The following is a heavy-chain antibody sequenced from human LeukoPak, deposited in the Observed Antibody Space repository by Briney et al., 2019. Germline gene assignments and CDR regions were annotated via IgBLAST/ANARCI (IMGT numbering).Heavy chain of an antibody. J-gene: IGHJ6*02. CDR3: ARDGGYSYGYGYSYYYAMDV. D-gene: IGHD5-18*01. CDR1: GFTVSSNY. CDR2: IYTGGST. V-gene: IGHV3-66*01. Sequence: GSLRLSCAASGFTVSSNYMSWVRQAPGKGLEWLSIIYTGGSTYYADSVKGRFTISRDNSKNTLYLQMNSLRAEDTAVYYCARDGGYSYGYGYSYYYAMDVSGQGTTVTVSS.